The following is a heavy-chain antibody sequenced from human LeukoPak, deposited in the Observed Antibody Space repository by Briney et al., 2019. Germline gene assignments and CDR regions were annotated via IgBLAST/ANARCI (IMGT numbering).Heavy chain of an antibody. D-gene: IGHD6-13*01. V-gene: IGHV3-21*01. CDR3: ARDPPAAAGTRSVLDY. CDR2: ISSSSSYI. CDR1: GFTFSSYS. Sequence: GGSLRLSCAVSGFTFSSYSMNWVRQAPGKGLEWVSSISSSSSYIYYADPVKGRFTISRDNAKNSLYLQMNSLRAEDTAVYYCARDPPAAAGTRSVLDYWGQGTLVTVSS. J-gene: IGHJ4*02.